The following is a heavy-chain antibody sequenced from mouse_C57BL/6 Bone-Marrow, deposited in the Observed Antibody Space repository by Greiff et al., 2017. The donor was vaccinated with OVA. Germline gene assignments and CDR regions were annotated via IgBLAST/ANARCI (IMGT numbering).Heavy chain of an antibody. J-gene: IGHJ2*01. CDR1: GFTFSSYA. D-gene: IGHD1-1*01. V-gene: IGHV5-4*01. Sequence: DVQLVESGGGLVKPGGSLKLSCAASGFTFSSYAMSWVRQTPEQRLEWVATISAGGSYTNYPDNVKGRFTISRDNAKNNLYLQMSHLKSEDTAMYYCARDYYGLYYFDYWGQGTTLTVSS. CDR2: ISAGGSYT. CDR3: ARDYYGLYYFDY.